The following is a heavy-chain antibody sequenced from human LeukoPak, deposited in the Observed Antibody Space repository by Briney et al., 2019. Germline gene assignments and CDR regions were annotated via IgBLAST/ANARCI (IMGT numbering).Heavy chain of an antibody. D-gene: IGHD2-2*01. J-gene: IGHJ2*01. CDR2: ISYDGSNK. CDR3: AKGRPTTLGYCGRSICADWYFDL. Sequence: AGGSLRLSCAASGFTFSSYAMHWVRQAPGKGLEWVAVISYDGSNKCYADSVKGRFTISRDNSKNTLYLQMNSLRAEDTAVYYCAKGRPTTLGYCGRSICADWYFDLWGRGTLLSVSS. V-gene: IGHV3-30-3*01. CDR1: GFTFSSYA.